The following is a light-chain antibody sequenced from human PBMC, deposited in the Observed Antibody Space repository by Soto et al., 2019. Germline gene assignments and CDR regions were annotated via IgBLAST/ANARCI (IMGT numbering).Light chain of an antibody. Sequence: DIQMTQSPSTLSASVGDRVTITCRASQSIRSWLAWYQQKPGKAPKLLIYKASTLQSGVPSRFSGSGSGTEFPLAISSLQPDDSASYFCQQYNDNWTFGQGTKVEIK. CDR1: QSIRSW. V-gene: IGKV1-5*03. CDR3: QQYNDNWT. CDR2: KAS. J-gene: IGKJ1*01.